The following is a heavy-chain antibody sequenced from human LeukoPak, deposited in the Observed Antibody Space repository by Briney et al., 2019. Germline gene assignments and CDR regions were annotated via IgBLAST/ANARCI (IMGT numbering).Heavy chain of an antibody. CDR3: ARDWSGYPNWFDP. J-gene: IGHJ5*02. Sequence: ASVKVSCKASGYTFTSYDINWVRQATGQGLEWMGWMNPNSGNTGYAQKFQGRVTMTRNTSISTAYMELSSLRSDDTAVYYCARDWSGYPNWFDPWGQGTLVTVSS. CDR2: MNPNSGNT. CDR1: GYTFTSYD. V-gene: IGHV1-8*01. D-gene: IGHD3-3*01.